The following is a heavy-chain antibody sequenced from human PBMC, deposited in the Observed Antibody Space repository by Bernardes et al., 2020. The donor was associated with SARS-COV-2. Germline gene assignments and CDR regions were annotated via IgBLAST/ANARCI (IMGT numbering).Heavy chain of an antibody. J-gene: IGHJ2*01. CDR2: INPNSGGT. CDR1: GYTFTDYY. CDR3: ARENWYFDL. Sequence: ASVKVSCKASGYTFTDYYMHWVRHAPGQGLEWMGWINPNSGGTNYAQKFQGRVTMTRDTSISTVYMELSRLRSDDTAVYYCARENWYFDLWGRGTLVTVSS. V-gene: IGHV1-2*02.